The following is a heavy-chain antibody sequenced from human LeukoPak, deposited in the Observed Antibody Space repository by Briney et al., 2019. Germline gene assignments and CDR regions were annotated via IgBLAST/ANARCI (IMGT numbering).Heavy chain of an antibody. CDR1: GFTFSDYY. V-gene: IGHV3-11*04. D-gene: IGHD2-15*01. CDR3: ARVAPDNYCSGGSCYSSY. J-gene: IGHJ4*02. Sequence: GGSLRLSCAASGFTFSDYYMSWIRQAPGKGLEWVSYISSSCSNIYYADSVKGPFTISRDNAKNSLYLQMNSLRAEDTAVYYCARVAPDNYCSGGSCYSSYWGQGTLVTVSS. CDR2: ISSSCSNI.